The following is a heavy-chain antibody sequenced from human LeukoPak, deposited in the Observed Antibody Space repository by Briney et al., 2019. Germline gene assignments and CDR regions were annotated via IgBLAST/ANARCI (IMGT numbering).Heavy chain of an antibody. D-gene: IGHD6-13*01. Sequence: PSETLSLTCTLSGRSISRYYWSWIRQPPGKGLEWIGYIYYSGSTNYNPSLKSRVTISVDPSKNQFSLKLSSVTAADTAVYYCARDGGEKQQPEDYWGQGTLVTVSS. CDR2: IYYSGST. CDR3: ARDGGEKQQPEDY. CDR1: GRSISRYY. J-gene: IGHJ4*02. V-gene: IGHV4-59*01.